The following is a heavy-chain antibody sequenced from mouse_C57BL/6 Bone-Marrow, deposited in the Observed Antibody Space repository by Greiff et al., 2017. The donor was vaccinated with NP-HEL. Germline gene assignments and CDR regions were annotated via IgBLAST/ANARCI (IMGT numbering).Heavy chain of an antibody. Sequence: VKLQESGAELVRPGASVTLSCKASGYTFTDYEMHWVKQTPVHGLEWIGAIDPETGGTAYNQKFKGKAILTADKSSSTAYMELRSLTSEDSAVYYCPYYYGSRDYFYYWGQGTTLTVSS. CDR2: IDPETGGT. D-gene: IGHD1-1*01. V-gene: IGHV1-15*01. CDR3: PYYYGSRDYFYY. CDR1: GYTFTDYE. J-gene: IGHJ2*01.